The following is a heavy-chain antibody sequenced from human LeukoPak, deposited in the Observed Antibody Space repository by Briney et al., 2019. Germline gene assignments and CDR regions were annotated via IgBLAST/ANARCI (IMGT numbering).Heavy chain of an antibody. D-gene: IGHD3-22*01. Sequence: TGGSLRLSCAASGFTVSSNYMSWVRQAPGKGLEWVSVIYSGGSTYYADSVKGRFTISRHNSKNTLYLQMNSLRAEDTAVYYCARATYYYDSSGYYPNSFDYWGQGTLVTVSS. CDR3: ARATYYYDSSGYYPNSFDY. V-gene: IGHV3-53*04. CDR1: GFTVSSNY. J-gene: IGHJ4*02. CDR2: IYSGGST.